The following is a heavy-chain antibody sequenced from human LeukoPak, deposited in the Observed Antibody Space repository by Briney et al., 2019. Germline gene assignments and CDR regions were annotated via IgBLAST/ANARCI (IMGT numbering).Heavy chain of an antibody. Sequence: GGSLRLSCAASGFTFSSYAMHWVRQAPGKGLERVAVISYDGSNKYYADSVKGRFTISRDNSKNTLYLQMNSLRAEDTAVYYCARDRFGRRSSWVFPDYWGQGTLVTVSS. CDR2: ISYDGSNK. V-gene: IGHV3-30-3*01. CDR1: GFTFSSYA. CDR3: ARDRFGRRSSWVFPDY. D-gene: IGHD6-13*01. J-gene: IGHJ4*02.